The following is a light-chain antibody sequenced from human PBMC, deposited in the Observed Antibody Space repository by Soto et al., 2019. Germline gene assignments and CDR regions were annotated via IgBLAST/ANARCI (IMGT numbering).Light chain of an antibody. Sequence: QSALTQPASVSGSPGQSIAISCTGSSSDVGIYNYVSWYQQHPGKVPKLIIYEVSNRPSGVSNRFSGSKSGNTASLTISGLQAEDEADYYCSSYISRSRVFGTGTKVTVL. CDR3: SSYISRSRV. V-gene: IGLV2-14*01. CDR2: EVS. CDR1: SSDVGIYNY. J-gene: IGLJ1*01.